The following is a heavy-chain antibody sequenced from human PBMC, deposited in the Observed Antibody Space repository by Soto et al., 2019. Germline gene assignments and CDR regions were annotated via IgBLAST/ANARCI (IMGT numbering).Heavy chain of an antibody. Sequence: QITLKESGPTLVKPTQTLTLTCTFSGFSLSTSGVGVGWIRQPPGKALEWLALIYWDDDKRYSPSLKSRLTITKDTSKYQVVLTMTNIDPADTATYYCALNWLGSSGGSCYPKWGQGTLVTVSS. CDR2: IYWDDDK. J-gene: IGHJ4*02. V-gene: IGHV2-5*02. D-gene: IGHD2-15*01. CDR3: ALNWLGSSGGSCYPK. CDR1: GFSLSTSGVG.